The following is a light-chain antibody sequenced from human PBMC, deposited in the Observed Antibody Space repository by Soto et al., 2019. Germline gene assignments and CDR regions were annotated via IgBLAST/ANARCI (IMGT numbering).Light chain of an antibody. CDR2: AAS. Sequence: DIQMTQSPSSLSASVGDTVTITCQASQSISNYLNWYQQKPGKAPKLLIYAASSLQSGVPSRFSGSGSGTDFALTISSLQPEDFATYYCQQSYSTPPITFGQGTRLEIK. CDR1: QSISNY. V-gene: IGKV1-39*01. CDR3: QQSYSTPPIT. J-gene: IGKJ5*01.